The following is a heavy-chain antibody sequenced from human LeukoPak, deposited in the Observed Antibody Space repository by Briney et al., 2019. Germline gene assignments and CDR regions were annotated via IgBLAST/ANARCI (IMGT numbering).Heavy chain of an antibody. V-gene: IGHV3-48*03. J-gene: IGHJ4*02. CDR1: GFTFSSYE. D-gene: IGHD1-26*01. Sequence: GGSLRLSCAPSGFTFSSYEMNWVRQAPGKGLEWISYITTSGTSTYYADSVKGRFTISRDNGKTALSLQMNSLRAEDTAVYYCVVHSATSCYWGQGTLVTVSS. CDR2: ITTSGTST. CDR3: VVHSATSCY.